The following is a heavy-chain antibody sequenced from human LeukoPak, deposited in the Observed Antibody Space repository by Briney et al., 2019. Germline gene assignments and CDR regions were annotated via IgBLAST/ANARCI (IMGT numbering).Heavy chain of an antibody. J-gene: IGHJ6*03. V-gene: IGHV4-38-2*02. CDR3: ARVRQYSSGWYAGNYYYYYMDV. CDR1: GYSISSGYY. Sequence: SQTLSLTCTVSGYSISSGYYWGWIRQPPGKGLEWIGSIYHSGSTYYNPSLKSRVTISVDTSKNQFSLKLSSVTAADTAVYYCARVRQYSSGWYAGNYYYYYMDVWGKGTTVTVSS. D-gene: IGHD6-19*01. CDR2: IYHSGST.